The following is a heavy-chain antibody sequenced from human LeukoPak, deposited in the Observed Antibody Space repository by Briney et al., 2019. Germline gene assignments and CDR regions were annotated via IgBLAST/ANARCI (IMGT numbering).Heavy chain of an antibody. J-gene: IGHJ4*02. V-gene: IGHV3-23*01. CDR1: GFTFSDYY. CDR2: LGKSGST. D-gene: IGHD5-18*01. Sequence: PGGSLRLSCAASGFTFSDYYMSWGRQAPGKGLEWVSTLGKSGSTYYADSVKGRFTISRDNSKSTLYLQMNSLRAEDTAVYYCAKRDSAGLHYFDYWGQGTLVTVSS. CDR3: AKRDSAGLHYFDY.